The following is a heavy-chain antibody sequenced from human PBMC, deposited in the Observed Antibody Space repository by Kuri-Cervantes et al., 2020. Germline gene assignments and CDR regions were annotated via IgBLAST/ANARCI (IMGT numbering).Heavy chain of an antibody. CDR2: INPNSGGT. CDR3: ARDRIAAAGDYYYYYGMDV. CDR1: GGTFSSYA. V-gene: IGHV1-2*02. J-gene: IGHJ6*02. D-gene: IGHD6-13*01. Sequence: ASVKVSCKASGGTFSSYAISWVRQAPGQGLEWMGWINPNSGGTNYAQKFQGRVTMTRDTSISTAYMELSRLRSDDTAVYYCARDRIAAAGDYYYYYGMDVWGQGTTVTVSS.